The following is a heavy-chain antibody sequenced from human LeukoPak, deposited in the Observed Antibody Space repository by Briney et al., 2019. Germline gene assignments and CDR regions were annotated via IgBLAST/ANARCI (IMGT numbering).Heavy chain of an antibody. CDR1: GFTFSTFW. V-gene: IGHV3-7*01. CDR3: ARDSVPYSNSHFDY. J-gene: IGHJ4*02. D-gene: IGHD4-11*01. CDR2: IKQDGSYK. Sequence: PGGSLRLSCAASGFTFSTFWMSWVRQAPGKGLEWVANIKQDGSYKNYVDSVRGRFTISRDNAKNSLYLQMNSLRAEDTAVYYCARDSVPYSNSHFDYWGQGTLVTVSS.